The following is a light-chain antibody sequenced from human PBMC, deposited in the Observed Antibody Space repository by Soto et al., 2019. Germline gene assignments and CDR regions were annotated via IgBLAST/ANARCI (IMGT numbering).Light chain of an antibody. V-gene: IGKV1-5*01. Sequence: DIQMTQSPSTLSGSVGDRVTITCRASQTISSWLAWYQQKPGKAPNLLIYDASTLECGVPSRFSGTGSGTDFTLAISSLQSEDFAVYYRQQYNNWPPAWTFGQGTKVDI. CDR2: DAS. J-gene: IGKJ1*01. CDR3: QQYNNWPPAWT. CDR1: QTISSW.